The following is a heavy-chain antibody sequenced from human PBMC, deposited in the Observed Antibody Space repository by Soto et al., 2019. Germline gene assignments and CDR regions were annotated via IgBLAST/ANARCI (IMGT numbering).Heavy chain of an antibody. CDR1: GFTFSSYW. Sequence: GGSLRLSCAASGFTFSSYWMSWVRQAPGKGLEWVANIKQDGSEKYYVDSVKGXXXXXXXXXXXXXXXXXXXXXXXDXXXXXCARAEKPRYYGMDVWGQGTTVTVSS. J-gene: IGHJ6*02. CDR3: ARAEKPRYYGMDV. CDR2: IKQDGSEK. V-gene: IGHV3-7*02. D-gene: IGHD1-26*01.